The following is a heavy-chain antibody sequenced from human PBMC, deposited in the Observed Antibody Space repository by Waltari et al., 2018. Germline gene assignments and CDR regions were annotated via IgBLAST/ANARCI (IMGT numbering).Heavy chain of an antibody. D-gene: IGHD6-19*01. CDR2: ISYDGSNK. CDR3: ASIAVACTYTQHGIDY. CDR1: GFTFSSYA. J-gene: IGHJ4*02. Sequence: QVQLVESGGGVVQPGRSLRLSCAASGFTFSSYAMHWVRQAPGKGLEWGAVISYDGSNKYYADSVNGRFTISRDNSKNSLYLRMNSLRAEDTAVYYCASIAVACTYTQHGIDYWGQGTLVTVSS. V-gene: IGHV3-30-3*01.